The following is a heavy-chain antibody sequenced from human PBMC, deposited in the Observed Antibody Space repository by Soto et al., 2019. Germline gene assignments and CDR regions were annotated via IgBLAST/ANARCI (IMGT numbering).Heavy chain of an antibody. D-gene: IGHD6-19*01. CDR1: GFTLSDHW. Sequence: PGGSLRLSCVGSGFTLSDHWMSWVRQAPGKGLEWVANMRQEENGDSYVDSVRGRFTISRDDAKSSLYLQMNSLRVEDTAVYYCAAVSGPFYNWFATWGQGTLVTVSS. CDR2: MRQEENGD. CDR3: AAVSGPFYNWFAT. J-gene: IGHJ5*02. V-gene: IGHV3-7*05.